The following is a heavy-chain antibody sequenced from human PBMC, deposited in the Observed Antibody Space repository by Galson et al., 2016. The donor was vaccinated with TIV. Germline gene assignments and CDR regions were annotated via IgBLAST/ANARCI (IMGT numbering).Heavy chain of an antibody. D-gene: IGHD3-16*01. Sequence: TLSLTCGVSGDSISSGGYSWNWLRQPPGNGLEWIGYIYFGGDTYSHPSLDSLVTMSLATSKNHFSLKLSSLTAADPAIYYCARGLRNIMIRGHGDWFDPWGQGTLVTVSS. CDR3: ARGLRNIMIRGHGDWFDP. CDR2: IYFGGDT. V-gene: IGHV4-30-2*01. J-gene: IGHJ5*02. CDR1: GDSISSGGYS.